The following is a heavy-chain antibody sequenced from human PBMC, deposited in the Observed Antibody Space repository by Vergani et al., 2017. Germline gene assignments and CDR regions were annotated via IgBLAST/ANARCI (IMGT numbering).Heavy chain of an antibody. V-gene: IGHV3-49*04. CDR3: AVEISDYGGSRDFDY. CDR2: IRSKTYGATT. D-gene: IGHD4-23*01. CDR1: GFNFGEYG. J-gene: IGHJ4*02. Sequence: EVQLVESGGDLVQPGRSLRLSCQTSGFNFGEYGVSWVRQAPGKGLEWIGFIRSKTYGATTEYAASVRGRFTISRDDSKGIAYLQMSSLKKEDTAVYRCAVEISDYGGSRDFDYWGQGTLVVVSS.